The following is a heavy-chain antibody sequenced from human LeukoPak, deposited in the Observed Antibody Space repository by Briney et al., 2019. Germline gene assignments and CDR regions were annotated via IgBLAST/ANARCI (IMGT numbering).Heavy chain of an antibody. Sequence: SETLSLTCIVSGRSISTGTYYWSCIRQPAGKGPEWLGRIYTSGSTNYNPSLKSRVTISVDTSKNQFSLKLNSVTAADTAVYYCARGDYYGSGSYYNSAFDIWGQGTMVTVSS. CDR3: ARGDYYGSGSYYNSAFDI. V-gene: IGHV4-61*02. CDR1: GRSISTGTYY. D-gene: IGHD3-10*01. J-gene: IGHJ3*02. CDR2: IYTSGST.